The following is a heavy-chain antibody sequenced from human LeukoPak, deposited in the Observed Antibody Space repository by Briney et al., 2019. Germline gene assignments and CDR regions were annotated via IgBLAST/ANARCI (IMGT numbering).Heavy chain of an antibody. CDR1: GYTFNGYY. V-gene: IGHV1-2*02. J-gene: IGHJ4*02. CDR3: ARGIRAYGDYGDYFDY. CDR2: INPKSGAT. Sequence: ASVKVSCKPSGYTFNGYYIHWVRQAPGQGLEWMGWINPKSGATNYAQKFRGRVTMTRDTSITTAYMELSRLRSDDTAVYYCARGIRAYGDYGDYFDYGGQGTLVTVSS. D-gene: IGHD4-17*01.